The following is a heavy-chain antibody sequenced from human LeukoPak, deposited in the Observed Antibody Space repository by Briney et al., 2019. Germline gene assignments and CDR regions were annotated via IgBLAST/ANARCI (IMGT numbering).Heavy chain of an antibody. J-gene: IGHJ5*02. Sequence: SETLSLTCAVYGGSFSGYYWSWIRQPPGKGLEWIGEINHSGSTNYNPSLKSRVTISVDTSKNQFSLKLSSVTAADTAVYYCARTYGDYRSGDWFDPWGQGTLVTVTS. CDR2: INHSGST. V-gene: IGHV4-34*01. CDR1: GGSFSGYY. CDR3: ARTYGDYRSGDWFDP. D-gene: IGHD4-17*01.